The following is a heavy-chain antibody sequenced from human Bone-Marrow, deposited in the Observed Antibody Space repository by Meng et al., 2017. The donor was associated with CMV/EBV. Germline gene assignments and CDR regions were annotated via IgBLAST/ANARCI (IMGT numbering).Heavy chain of an antibody. D-gene: IGHD5-12*01. CDR3: ARGLGDSGSDNYLDY. J-gene: IGHJ4*02. Sequence: GGSLRLSCAASGFTFSSYSMNWVRQAPGKGLEWVSSISGSNSHIYYADSVKGRFTISRDNAKNSLHLQMSSLRAEDTAMYYCARGLGDSGSDNYLDYWGQGTRVTVSS. V-gene: IGHV3-21*01. CDR1: GFTFSSYS. CDR2: ISGSNSHI.